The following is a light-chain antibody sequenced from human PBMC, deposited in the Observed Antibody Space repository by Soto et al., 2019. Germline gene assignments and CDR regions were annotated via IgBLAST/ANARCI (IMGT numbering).Light chain of an antibody. CDR2: EVS. CDR3: CSYAATFPV. V-gene: IGLV2-14*01. J-gene: IGLJ3*02. Sequence: QSVLTQPASVSGSPGQSITISCTGTSSDVGGYNYVSWYQQHPGKAPKLMIYEVSNRPSGVSNRFSGSKSGNTASLTISGLQAEDEADYFCCSYAATFPVFGGGTKLTVL. CDR1: SSDVGGYNY.